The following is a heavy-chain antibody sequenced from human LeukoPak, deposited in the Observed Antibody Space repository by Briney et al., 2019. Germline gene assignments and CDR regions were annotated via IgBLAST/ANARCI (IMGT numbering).Heavy chain of an antibody. Sequence: PSETLSLTCTVSGGSISSYYWSWIRQPAGKGLEWIGRIYTSGSTNYNPSLKSRVTMSVDTSKNQFSLKLSSVTAADTAVYYCARQIGPLGRWLHQTAPNWFDPWGQGTLVTVSS. CDR2: IYTSGST. CDR1: GGSISSYY. J-gene: IGHJ5*02. CDR3: ARQIGPLGRWLHQTAPNWFDP. V-gene: IGHV4-4*07. D-gene: IGHD5-12*01.